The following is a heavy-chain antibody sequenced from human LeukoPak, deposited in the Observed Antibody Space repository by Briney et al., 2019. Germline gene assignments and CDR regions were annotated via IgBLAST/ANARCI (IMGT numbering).Heavy chain of an antibody. CDR2: ISTNGGST. D-gene: IGHD4-11*01. J-gene: IGHJ3*02. Sequence: GGSLRLSCAASGFSFRKYVMHWVRQAPGKGLESVSGISTNGGSTYHANSVKDRFTISRDNSKNTLYLQMGSLRTEDMAVYYWSRESTVIDAFDIWGQGTMVTVSS. CDR3: SRESTVIDAFDI. CDR1: GFSFRKYV. V-gene: IGHV3-64*01.